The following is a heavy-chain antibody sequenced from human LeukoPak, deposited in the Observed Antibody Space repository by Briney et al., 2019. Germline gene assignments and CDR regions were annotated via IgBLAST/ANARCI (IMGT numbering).Heavy chain of an antibody. Sequence: SETLSLTCAVYGGSFSTYYWNWVRQPPGKGLEWIGEINHSGSANYNPSLKSRVTISVDTSNNQCSLKLSSVTAADTAVYYCARMGVGATPDPNYYYYGMDVWGQGTTVTVSS. V-gene: IGHV4-34*01. CDR1: GGSFSTYY. CDR2: INHSGSA. J-gene: IGHJ6*02. CDR3: ARMGVGATPDPNYYYYGMDV. D-gene: IGHD1-26*01.